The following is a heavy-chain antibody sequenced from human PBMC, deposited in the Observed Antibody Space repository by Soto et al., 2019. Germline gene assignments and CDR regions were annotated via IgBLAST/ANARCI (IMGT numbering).Heavy chain of an antibody. CDR1: GGSVSSGSYY. CDR2: IYYSGST. D-gene: IGHD3-3*01. Sequence: SETLSLTCTVSGGSVSSGSYYWSWIRQPPGKGLEWIGYIYYSGSTNYNPSLKSRVTISVDTSKNQFSLKLSSVTAADTAVYYCARAAITIFGVVIVPLYFDYWGQGTLVTVSS. CDR3: ARAAITIFGVVIVPLYFDY. V-gene: IGHV4-61*01. J-gene: IGHJ4*02.